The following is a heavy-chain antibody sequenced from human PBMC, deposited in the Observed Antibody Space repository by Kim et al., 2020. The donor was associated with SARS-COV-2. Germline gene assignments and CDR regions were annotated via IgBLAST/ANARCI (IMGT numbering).Heavy chain of an antibody. CDR2: IDPSDSYT. CDR3: ARFGEGSGYDSLVDLYYYYGMDV. Sequence: GESLKISCKGSGYSFTSYWISWVRQMPGKGLEWMGRIDPSDSYTNYSPSFQGHVTISADKSISTAYLQWSSLKASDTAMYYCARFGEGSGYDSLVDLYYYYGMDVWGQGTTVTVSS. J-gene: IGHJ6*02. CDR1: GYSFTSYW. V-gene: IGHV5-10-1*01. D-gene: IGHD5-12*01.